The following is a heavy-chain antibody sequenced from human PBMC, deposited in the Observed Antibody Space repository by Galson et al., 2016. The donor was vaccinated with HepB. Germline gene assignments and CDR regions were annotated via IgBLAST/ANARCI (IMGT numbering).Heavy chain of an antibody. J-gene: IGHJ2*01. D-gene: IGHD2-15*01. CDR2: IWYDGGIK. CDR1: GFTLSNSG. CDR3: ARALDHSIAHGQWYFDL. Sequence: SLRLSCAASGFTLSNSGMHWVRQAPGKGLEWVAIIWYDGGIKYYSDSVRGRFTISRDSSENTLFLQMNSLRAEETAMYYCARALDHSIAHGQWYFDLWGRGTLVTVSS. V-gene: IGHV3-33*08.